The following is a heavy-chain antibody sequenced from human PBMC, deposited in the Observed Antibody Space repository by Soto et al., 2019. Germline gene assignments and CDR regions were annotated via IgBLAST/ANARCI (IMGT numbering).Heavy chain of an antibody. CDR3: ARGLRGVGFLYYFDY. V-gene: IGHV1-2*04. D-gene: IGHD2-21*01. CDR2: INPNSGGT. CDR1: GYTFTGYY. J-gene: IGHJ4*02. Sequence: QVQLVQSGAEVKKPGASVKVSCKASGYTFTGYYMHWVRQAPGQGLEWMGWINPNSGGTNYAQKLQGWVTMTRDTSISTAYMGLSRRRSDDTAAYYCARGLRGVGFLYYFDYWGQGTLVTVSS.